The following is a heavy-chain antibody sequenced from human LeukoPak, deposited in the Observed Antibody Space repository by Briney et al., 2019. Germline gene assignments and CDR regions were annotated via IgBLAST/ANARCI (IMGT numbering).Heavy chain of an antibody. D-gene: IGHD3-22*01. CDR1: GGALSSYA. J-gene: IGHJ4*02. V-gene: IGHV1-69*04. Sequence: SVKVSCKASGGALSSYAISWVRPGPGQGLEWVGRIIPILGIANYAQKFQGRVTITADKSTSTAYMELSSLRSEDTAVYYCARGSVYDSSGYADYWGQGTLVTVSS. CDR3: ARGSVYDSSGYADY. CDR2: IIPILGIA.